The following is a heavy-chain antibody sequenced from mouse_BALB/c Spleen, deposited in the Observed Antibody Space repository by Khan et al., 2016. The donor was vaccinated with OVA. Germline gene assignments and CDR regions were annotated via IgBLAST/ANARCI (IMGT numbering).Heavy chain of an antibody. CDR3: VGDEAKHRNGGWFAY. CDR2: INPSNGDT. CDR1: GYTFTSYT. V-gene: IGHV1-4*01. Sequence: VQLVESGAELARPGASVKISCKASGYTFTSYTIHWIKKRPGQGLEWIGYINPSNGDTIYNQKFKDKATLTTDKSSTTAYLQLSSLTSDDSAVYNCVGDEAKHRNGGWFAYWGQGTMVTVSA. J-gene: IGHJ3*01. D-gene: IGHD2-14*01.